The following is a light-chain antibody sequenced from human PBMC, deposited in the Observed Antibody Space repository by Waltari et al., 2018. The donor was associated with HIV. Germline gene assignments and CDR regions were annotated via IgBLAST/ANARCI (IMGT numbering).Light chain of an antibody. Sequence: QSALTQPASVSGSPGQSITISCIGTNSDVGGYNYVSWYQQHPGKAPKLLIYEVTNWPSGISNRSSGSKSGNTASLTISGLQAEDEADYYCSSYSPTSTVIFGGGTKLTVL. CDR2: EVT. V-gene: IGLV2-14*01. J-gene: IGLJ2*01. CDR3: SSYSPTSTVI. CDR1: NSDVGGYNY.